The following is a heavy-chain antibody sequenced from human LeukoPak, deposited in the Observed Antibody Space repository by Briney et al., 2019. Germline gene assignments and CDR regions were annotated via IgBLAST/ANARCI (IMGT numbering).Heavy chain of an antibody. CDR1: GGSISSYY. V-gene: IGHV4-59*01. Sequence: SETLSLTCTVSGGSISSYYWSWIRQPPGKGLEWIGYIYYSGSTNYNPSLKSRVTISVDTSKNQFSLKLSSVTAADTAVFYCARHVSAYSSGLPYYMDVWGKGTTVTVSS. J-gene: IGHJ6*03. CDR2: IYYSGST. D-gene: IGHD6-19*01. CDR3: ARHVSAYSSGLPYYMDV.